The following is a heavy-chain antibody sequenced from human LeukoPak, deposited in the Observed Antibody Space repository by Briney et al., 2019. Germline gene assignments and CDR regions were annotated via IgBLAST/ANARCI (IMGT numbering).Heavy chain of an antibody. CDR2: ISGDGGNT. CDR3: ARTGGSRRDFHH. CDR1: GFTFDDYA. V-gene: IGHV3-43*02. Sequence: GGSLRLSCAASGFTFDDYAMHWVRQAPGKGLQWVSLISGDGGNTYYADSVKGRFTISRDNSKNSLYLQMNSLRNEDTALYYCARTGGSRRDFHHWGQGTLVTVPS. D-gene: IGHD1-14*01. J-gene: IGHJ1*01.